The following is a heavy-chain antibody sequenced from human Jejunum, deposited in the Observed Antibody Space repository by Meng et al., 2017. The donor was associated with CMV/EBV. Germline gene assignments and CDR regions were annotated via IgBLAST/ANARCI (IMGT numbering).Heavy chain of an antibody. Sequence: FPGSCNFLCLVRQAPGKGVEWVSVIYSCGSPFFPDFLKGRFTLSRNNSQDTVYLQMNSLRAEDTAVYYCARRKYDSGDYYHHAFDIWGQGTLVTVSS. CDR1: FPGSCNF. CDR3: ARRKYDSGDYYHHAFDI. CDR2: IYSCGSP. J-gene: IGHJ3*02. D-gene: IGHD3-22*01. V-gene: IGHV3-66*03.